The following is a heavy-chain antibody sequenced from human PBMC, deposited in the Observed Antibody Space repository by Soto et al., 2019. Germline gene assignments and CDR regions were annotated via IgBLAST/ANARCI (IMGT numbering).Heavy chain of an antibody. V-gene: IGHV3-23*01. D-gene: IGHD2-2*01. Sequence: GGSLRLSCAASGFTFSSYAMSWVRQAPGKGLEWVSAISGSGGSTYYADSVKGRFTISRDNSKNTLYLQMNSLRAEDTAVYYCAKDRSRVARSYCSSTSCSIPSDYWGQGTLVTVS. J-gene: IGHJ4*02. CDR2: ISGSGGST. CDR1: GFTFSSYA. CDR3: AKDRSRVARSYCSSTSCSIPSDY.